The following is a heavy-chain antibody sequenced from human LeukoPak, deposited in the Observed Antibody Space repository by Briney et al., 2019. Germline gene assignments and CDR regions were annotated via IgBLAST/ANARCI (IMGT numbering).Heavy chain of an antibody. J-gene: IGHJ3*01. CDR3: AREQTAYYYDRSGFSEGAFDV. Sequence: SQTLSLTCTVSGGSISTGGEYWSWIRHLPGKGLEWIGYVYYSGSTYYNPSLESRITMSVDTSENQFSLKLTSVTAADTAVYYCAREQTAYYYDRSGFSEGAFDVWGQGAMVTVSS. D-gene: IGHD3-22*01. CDR2: VYYSGST. CDR1: GGSISTGGEY. V-gene: IGHV4-31*03.